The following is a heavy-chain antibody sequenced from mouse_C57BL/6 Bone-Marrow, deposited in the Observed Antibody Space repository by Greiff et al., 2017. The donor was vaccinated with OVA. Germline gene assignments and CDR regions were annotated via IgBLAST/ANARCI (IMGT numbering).Heavy chain of an antibody. D-gene: IGHD1-1*01. Sequence: VQLQQPGAELVMPGASVKLSCKASGYTFPSYWMHWVKQRPGQGLEWIGEIAPSDSYTNYNQKFKGKSTLTVDKSSSTAYMQLSSLTSEDSAVYYCARYFYYYGSSPYYAMDYWGQGTSVTVSS. J-gene: IGHJ4*01. V-gene: IGHV1-69*01. CDR2: IAPSDSYT. CDR1: GYTFPSYW. CDR3: ARYFYYYGSSPYYAMDY.